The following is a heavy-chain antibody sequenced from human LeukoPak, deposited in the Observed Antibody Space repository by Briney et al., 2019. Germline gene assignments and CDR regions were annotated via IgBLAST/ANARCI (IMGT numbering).Heavy chain of an antibody. CDR3: ATLDYDFWSGYYPNWFDP. Sequence: GGSLRLSCAASGFTFSSYSMNWVRQAPGKGLEWVSSISSSSSYIYYADSVKGRFTISRDNAKNSLYLQMNSLRAEDTAVYYFATLDYDFWSGYYPNWFDPWGQGTLVTVSS. J-gene: IGHJ5*02. D-gene: IGHD3-3*01. CDR1: GFTFSSYS. CDR2: ISSSSSYI. V-gene: IGHV3-21*01.